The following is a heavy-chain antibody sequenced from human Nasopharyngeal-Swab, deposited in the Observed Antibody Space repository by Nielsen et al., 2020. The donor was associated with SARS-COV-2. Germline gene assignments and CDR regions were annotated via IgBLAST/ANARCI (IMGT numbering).Heavy chain of an antibody. CDR1: GGSISSSSYY. CDR2: IYYSGST. J-gene: IGHJ6*02. CDR3: ARNSSSSLSPSFDYYYGMDV. Sequence: SETLSLTCTVSGGSISSSSYYWGWIRQPPGKGLEWIGSIYYSGSTYYNPSLKSRVTISVDTSKNQFSLKLSSVTAADTAVYYCARNSSSSLSPSFDYYYGMDVWGQGTTVTVSS. V-gene: IGHV4-39*07. D-gene: IGHD6-6*01.